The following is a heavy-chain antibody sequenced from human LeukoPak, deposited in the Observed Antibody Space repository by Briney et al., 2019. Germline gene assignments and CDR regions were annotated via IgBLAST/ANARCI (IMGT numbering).Heavy chain of an antibody. CDR3: AKTSPGGFSYGMEF. V-gene: IGHV3-23*01. D-gene: IGHD3-10*01. CDR1: GFTFSRYV. Sequence: GGSLRLSCAASGFTFSRYVMTWVRQAPGKGLEWVSVISDSGVSTSYADSVKGRFTISRDNARNTLFLQMNNLRDEDTAVYFCAKTSPGGFSYGMEFWGQGTTVTVSS. CDR2: ISDSGVST. J-gene: IGHJ6*02.